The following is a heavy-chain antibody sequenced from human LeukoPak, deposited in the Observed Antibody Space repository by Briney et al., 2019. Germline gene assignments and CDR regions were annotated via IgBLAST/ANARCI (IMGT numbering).Heavy chain of an antibody. Sequence: PGGSLRLSCAASGFTFSNAWMSWVRQAPGKGLEWVGRIKSKTDGGTTDYAPPVKGRFTISRDDSKNTLYLQMSSLKTEDTAVYYCTTIYDSSGYCVYWGQGTLVTVSS. J-gene: IGHJ4*02. CDR3: TTIYDSSGYCVY. V-gene: IGHV3-15*01. CDR1: GFTFSNAW. D-gene: IGHD3-22*01. CDR2: IKSKTDGGTT.